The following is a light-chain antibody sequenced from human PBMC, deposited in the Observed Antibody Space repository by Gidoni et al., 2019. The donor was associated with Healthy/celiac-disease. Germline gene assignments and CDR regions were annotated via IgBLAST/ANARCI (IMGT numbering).Light chain of an antibody. CDR3: QQSYSTPPH. CDR2: AAS. CDR1: QSISSY. Sequence: DIQMTQSPSSLSASVGDRVTLTCRASQSISSYLNWYQQKPGKAPKLLIYAASSLQSGVPSRFSGSGSGTDFTLTISSLQPEDFATYYCQQSYSTPPHFGQGTKLEIK. V-gene: IGKV1-39*01. J-gene: IGKJ2*01.